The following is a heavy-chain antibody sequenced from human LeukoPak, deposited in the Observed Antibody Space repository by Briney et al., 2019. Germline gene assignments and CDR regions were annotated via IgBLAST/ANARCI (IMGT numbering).Heavy chain of an antibody. Sequence: GGSLRLSCAVSGFTFSSYAMSWVRQAPGKGLEWVSVISGNGDSTYYTDSVKGRFTISRDNSKNTVYLQMTSLRAEDTAVYYCAKDGSITMVRGVSAYWGQGTLVTVSS. CDR3: AKDGSITMVRGVSAY. CDR1: GFTFSSYA. J-gene: IGHJ4*02. V-gene: IGHV3-23*01. D-gene: IGHD3-10*01. CDR2: ISGNGDST.